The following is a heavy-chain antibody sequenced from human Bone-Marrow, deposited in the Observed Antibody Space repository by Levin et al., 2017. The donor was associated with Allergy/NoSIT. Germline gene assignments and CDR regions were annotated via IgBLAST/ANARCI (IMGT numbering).Heavy chain of an antibody. CDR2: ISYDGSNK. J-gene: IGHJ6*02. CDR1: GFTFSSYA. Sequence: GESLKISCAASGFTFSSYAMHWVRQAPGKGLEWVAVISYDGSNKYYADSVKGRFTISRDNSKNTLYLQMNSLRAEDTAVYYCARDGFPFLDRDYYYYYGMDVWGQGTTVTVSS. D-gene: IGHD3/OR15-3a*01. V-gene: IGHV3-30-3*01. CDR3: ARDGFPFLDRDYYYYYGMDV.